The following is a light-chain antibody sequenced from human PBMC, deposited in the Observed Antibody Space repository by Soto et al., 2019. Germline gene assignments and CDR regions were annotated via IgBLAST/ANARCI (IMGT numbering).Light chain of an antibody. CDR1: QSVSSN. V-gene: IGKV3-15*01. J-gene: IGKJ1*01. CDR3: QQYNNWPVT. CDR2: GAS. Sequence: EIVMTQSPATLSVSPGERATLSCRASQSVSSNLAWYQQKPGPAPRLLIYGASTRATAIPARFSGSGSGTEFTLTISSLQSEDFAVYYCQQYNNWPVTFGQGTKVEI.